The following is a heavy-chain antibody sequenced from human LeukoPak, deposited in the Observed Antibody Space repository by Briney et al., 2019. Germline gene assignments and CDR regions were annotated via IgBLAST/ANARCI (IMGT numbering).Heavy chain of an antibody. J-gene: IGHJ3*02. CDR2: ISSSSSTI. Sequence: GGSLRLSCAASGFTFSSYSMNWVRQAPGKGLEWVSYISSSSSTIYYADSVKGRFTISRDNAKNSLYLQMNSLRAEDTAVYYCARASITMIVVVITRDDAFDIWGQGTMVTVSS. CDR1: GFTFSSYS. CDR3: ARASITMIVVVITRDDAFDI. D-gene: IGHD3-22*01. V-gene: IGHV3-48*04.